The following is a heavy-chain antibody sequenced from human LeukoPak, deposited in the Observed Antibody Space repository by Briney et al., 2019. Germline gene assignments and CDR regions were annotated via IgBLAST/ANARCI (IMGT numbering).Heavy chain of an antibody. J-gene: IGHJ6*02. CDR1: GFSFSDYD. D-gene: IGHD6-6*01. V-gene: IGHV3-13*01. Sequence: GGSLRLSCVASGFSFSDYDMYWVRQAAGRGLEWVSALGTNGDAYYLGSVRGRFTISRENVKNSLYLQMNSLGVEDTAVYYCARGWRGIASHYHGMDVWGQGTTVTVSS. CDR3: ARGWRGIASHYHGMDV. CDR2: LGTNGDA.